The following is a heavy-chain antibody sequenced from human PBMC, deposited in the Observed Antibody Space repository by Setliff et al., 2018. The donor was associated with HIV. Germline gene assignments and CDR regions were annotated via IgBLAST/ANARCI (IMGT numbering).Heavy chain of an antibody. Sequence: SETLSLTCTVSGGYISSSSYYLGWIRQPPGKGLEWIGSIYYSGSTYYNPSLKSRVTISVDTSKNQFSLKLSSVPAADTAVYYCASTGYSSGWSFDYWGQGTLVTVSS. D-gene: IGHD6-19*01. CDR3: ASTGYSSGWSFDY. J-gene: IGHJ4*02. V-gene: IGHV4-39*07. CDR2: IYYSGST. CDR1: GGYISSSSYY.